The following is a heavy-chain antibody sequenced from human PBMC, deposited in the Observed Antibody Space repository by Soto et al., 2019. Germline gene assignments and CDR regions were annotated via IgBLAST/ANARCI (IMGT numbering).Heavy chain of an antibody. CDR2: IYYSGST. CDR1: GGSISSYY. Sequence: SETLSLTCTVSGGSISSYYWSWIRQPRGKGLEWIGYIYYSGSTNYNPSLKSRVTISVDTSKNQFSLKLSSVTAADTAVYYCARAKDIVVVVAALDAFDIWGQGTMVTVSS. V-gene: IGHV4-59*01. J-gene: IGHJ3*02. CDR3: ARAKDIVVVVAALDAFDI. D-gene: IGHD2-15*01.